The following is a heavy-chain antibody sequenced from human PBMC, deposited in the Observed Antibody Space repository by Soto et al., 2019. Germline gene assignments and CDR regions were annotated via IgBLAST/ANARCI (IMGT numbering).Heavy chain of an antibody. D-gene: IGHD3-9*01. CDR2: INSDGSST. Sequence: GGSLRLSCAASGFTFSSYWMHWVRQAPGKGLVWVSRINSDGSSTSYADSVKGRFTISRDNAKNTLYLQMNSLRAEDTAVYYCAREYYDILTGYYPEHYYYYYMDVWGKGTTVTVSS. J-gene: IGHJ6*03. CDR3: AREYYDILTGYYPEHYYYYYMDV. CDR1: GFTFSSYW. V-gene: IGHV3-74*01.